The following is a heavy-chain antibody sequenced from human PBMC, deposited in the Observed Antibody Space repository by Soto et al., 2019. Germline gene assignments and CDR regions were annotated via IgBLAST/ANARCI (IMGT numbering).Heavy chain of an antibody. Sequence: LSLTCTVSGGSTSSGSYYLGWVRQAPGKGLEWVANIKKDGSEKGYVDSVKGRFTISRDNAKNSLYLQMNSLRAEDTAVYYCAGLDTSMVKTPGYWGQGTLVTVS. D-gene: IGHD5-18*01. J-gene: IGHJ4*02. V-gene: IGHV3-7*01. CDR1: GGSTSSGSYY. CDR2: IKKDGSEK. CDR3: AGLDTSMVKTPGY.